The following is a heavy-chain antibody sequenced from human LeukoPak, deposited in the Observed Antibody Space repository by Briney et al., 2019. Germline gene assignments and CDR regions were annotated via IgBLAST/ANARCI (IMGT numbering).Heavy chain of an antibody. J-gene: IGHJ4*02. CDR3: ARHLGPTYYDFWSGYPYSYFDY. CDR2: IYYSGST. CDR1: GGSFSGYY. V-gene: IGHV4-39*01. Sequence: SETLSLTCAVYGGSFSGYYWGWIRQPPGKGLEWIGSIYYSGSTYYNPSLKSRVTISVDTSKNQFSLKLSSVTAADTAVYYCARHLGPTYYDFWSGYPYSYFDYWGQGTLVTVSS. D-gene: IGHD3-3*01.